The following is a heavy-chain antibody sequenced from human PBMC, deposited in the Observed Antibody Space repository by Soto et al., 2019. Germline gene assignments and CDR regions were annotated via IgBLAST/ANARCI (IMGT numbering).Heavy chain of an antibody. CDR2: INPSGGST. Sequence: QVHLVQSGAEVKKPGASVTVSCKASGYTFTSYYIHWVRQAPGQGLEWMGIINPSGGSTSYAQKFQGRVTMTMDTSTSTVYMEVSGLRSEDTAVYYCARDQEPSTLYYDYYYMDVWGKGTTVTVSS. CDR1: GYTFTSYY. V-gene: IGHV1-46*03. J-gene: IGHJ6*03. CDR3: ARDQEPSTLYYDYYYMDV.